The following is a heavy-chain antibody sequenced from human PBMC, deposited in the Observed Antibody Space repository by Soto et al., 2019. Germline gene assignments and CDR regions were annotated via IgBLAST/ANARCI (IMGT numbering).Heavy chain of an antibody. Sequence: QVQLQQWGAGLLKPSETLSLTCAVYGGSFSGYYWSWIRQPPGKGLEWIGEINHSGSTNYNPSLKSRVTISVDTSKNQFSLKLSSVTAADTAVYYCARDPIMVHANKRKNWFDPWGQGTLVTVSS. D-gene: IGHD2-8*01. CDR2: INHSGST. V-gene: IGHV4-34*01. CDR1: GGSFSGYY. J-gene: IGHJ5*02. CDR3: ARDPIMVHANKRKNWFDP.